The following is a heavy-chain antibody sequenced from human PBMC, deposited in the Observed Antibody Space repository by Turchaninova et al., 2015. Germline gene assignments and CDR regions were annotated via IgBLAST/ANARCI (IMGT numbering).Heavy chain of an antibody. V-gene: IGHV1-8*03. CDR2: MNPNSGNT. CDR1: GYTFTDYD. CDR3: ARSPAWGSGNYLYYFDY. J-gene: IGHJ4*01. D-gene: IGHD3-10*01. Sequence: QVQLVQSGAEVRKPGASVKVSCKSSGYTFTDYDINWVRQATGQGLEWMGWMNPNSGNTGYAQKFQGRVSITRNTSISTAYMGLNSLRSEDTAVYYCARSPAWGSGNYLYYFDYWGQGTLVTVSS.